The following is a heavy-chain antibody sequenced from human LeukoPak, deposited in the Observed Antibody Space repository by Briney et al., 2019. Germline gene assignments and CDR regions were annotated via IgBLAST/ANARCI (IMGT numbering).Heavy chain of an antibody. V-gene: IGHV4-30-4*08. CDR1: GGSISSGGYY. Sequence: SETLSLTCTVSGGSISSGGYYWSWIRQHPGKDLEWIGYIYYSGSTYYNPSLKSRVTISVDTSKNQFSLKLSSVTAADTAVYYCARRTTVTSRGIDYYYYGMDVWGQGTTVTVSS. CDR2: IYYSGST. CDR3: ARRTTVTSRGIDYYYYGMDV. D-gene: IGHD4-17*01. J-gene: IGHJ6*02.